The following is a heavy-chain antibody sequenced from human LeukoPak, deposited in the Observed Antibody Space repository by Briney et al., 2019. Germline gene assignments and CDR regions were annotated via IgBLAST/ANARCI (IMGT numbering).Heavy chain of an antibody. Sequence: QTLSLTCAIPGDSVSSNSASWNSIRQSPSRGLEWLGRKYYRSKWYNDYAVSVKSRITINPDTSKNQFSLQLNSVTPEDTAVYYCARGQSVAATTWYWLDPWGQGNLVTVSS. D-gene: IGHD2-15*01. V-gene: IGHV6-1*01. CDR1: GDSVSSNSAS. CDR3: ARGQSVAATTWYWLDP. J-gene: IGHJ5*02. CDR2: KYYRSKWYN.